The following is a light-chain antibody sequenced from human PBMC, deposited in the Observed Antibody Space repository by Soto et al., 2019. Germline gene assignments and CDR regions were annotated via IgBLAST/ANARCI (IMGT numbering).Light chain of an antibody. CDR2: AAS. CDR3: QHLHNYLFT. V-gene: IGKV1-9*01. Sequence: DIQLTQSPSFLSASVGDRVTITCRASQGISSSLAWYQQGPGKAPKLLIYAASTLQRGVPSRFSGSGSGTEFTLSFSCLQPEDFATYYCQHLHNYLFTFDAGTRVDI. CDR1: QGISSS. J-gene: IGKJ3*01.